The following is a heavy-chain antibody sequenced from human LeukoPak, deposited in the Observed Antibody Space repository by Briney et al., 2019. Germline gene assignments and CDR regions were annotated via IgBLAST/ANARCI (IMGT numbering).Heavy chain of an antibody. CDR1: GGSISGYS. Sequence: SETLSLTCTVSGGSISGYSWSWIRQLAGKGLEWIGRIYNTGSTNYNPSLRSRVTMSVDTSKKQFSLNLSSVTAADTAVYYCAGDVDGTTVFYYYYYMDVWGKGTTVTVSS. CDR3: AGDVDGTTVFYYYYYMDV. D-gene: IGHD1-7*01. V-gene: IGHV4-4*07. J-gene: IGHJ6*03. CDR2: IYNTGST.